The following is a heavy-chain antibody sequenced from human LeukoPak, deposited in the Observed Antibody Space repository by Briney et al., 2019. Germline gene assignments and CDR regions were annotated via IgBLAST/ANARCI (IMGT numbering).Heavy chain of an antibody. D-gene: IGHD2-21*02. J-gene: IGHJ4*02. CDR1: GGSISSGGYY. V-gene: IGHV4-31*03. Sequence: SETLSLTCTVSGGSISSGGYYWSWIRQHPGKGLDWTGYIYYSGRTYYNPSLKSRVTISVDTSKNQCSLKMSSVTAADTAVYYCARDSGVGFDYWGQGTLVTVSS. CDR2: IYYSGRT. CDR3: ARDSGVGFDY.